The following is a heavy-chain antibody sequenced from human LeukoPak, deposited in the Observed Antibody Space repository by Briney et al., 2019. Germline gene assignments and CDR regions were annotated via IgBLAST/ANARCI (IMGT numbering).Heavy chain of an antibody. CDR3: ATDHTDFGYPDAFDI. CDR1: RYTLTELS. CDR2: FDPEDGET. D-gene: IGHD3-16*01. Sequence: ASVKVSCTVSRYTLTELSMHWVRQAPGKGLEWMGGFDPEDGETIYAQKFQGRVTMTEDTSTDTAYMELSSLRSEDTAVYYCATDHTDFGYPDAFDIWGQGTMVTVSS. V-gene: IGHV1-24*01. J-gene: IGHJ3*02.